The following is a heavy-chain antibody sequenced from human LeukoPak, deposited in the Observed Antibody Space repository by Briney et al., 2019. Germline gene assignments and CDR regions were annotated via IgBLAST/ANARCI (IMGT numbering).Heavy chain of an antibody. V-gene: IGHV4-39*01. Sequence: PSETLSLTCTVSGGSISSDAYYWARVRQPPGKGLEWIGIVYYTGSTYYNPSLKSRLIMFVDTSKNQFSLKLSSVTAADTAVYYCATIETDNSGYHWFDPWGQGTLVTVSS. CDR2: VYYTGST. CDR3: ATIETDNSGYHWFDP. CDR1: GGSISSDAYY. J-gene: IGHJ5*02. D-gene: IGHD3-22*01.